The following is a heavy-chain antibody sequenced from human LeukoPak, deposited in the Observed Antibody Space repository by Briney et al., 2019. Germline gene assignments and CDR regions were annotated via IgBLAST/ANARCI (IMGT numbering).Heavy chain of an antibody. CDR2: ISNGGTIV. CDR3: ARAEF. V-gene: IGHV3-48*03. J-gene: IGHJ4*02. D-gene: IGHD3-10*01. CDR1: GFSFGSYE. Sequence: GGSLRLSCAASGFSFGSYEMHGVRQAPGKGLEWLSYISNGGTIVYYADSVKGRFTTSRDNAKNSLFLQMNSLRAEDTAVYYCARAEFWGQGTLVTVSS.